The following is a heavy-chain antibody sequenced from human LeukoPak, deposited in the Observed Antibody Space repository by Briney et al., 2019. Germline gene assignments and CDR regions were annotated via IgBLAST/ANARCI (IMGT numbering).Heavy chain of an antibody. CDR3: ARDPPRRWLQFDY. D-gene: IGHD5-24*01. J-gene: IGHJ4*02. CDR1: GYTFTGYY. Sequence: GASVKVSCKASGYTFTGYYMHWVRQAPGQGLEWMGWINPNSGGTNYAQKFQGRVTMTRDTSISTAYMELSRLRSDDTAVYYCARDPPRRWLQFDYWGQGTLVTVSS. CDR2: INPNSGGT. V-gene: IGHV1-2*02.